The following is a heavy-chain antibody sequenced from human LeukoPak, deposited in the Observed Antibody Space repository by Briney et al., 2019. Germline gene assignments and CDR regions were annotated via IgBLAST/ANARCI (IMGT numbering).Heavy chain of an antibody. V-gene: IGHV1-2*02. CDR2: INPNSGGT. J-gene: IGHJ5*02. CDR1: GYTFTGYY. D-gene: IGHD4-23*01. CDR3: ARGGGYDYAGNRRNWFDP. Sequence: ASVKVSCKASGYTFTGYYMHWVRQAPGQGLEWMGWINPNSGGTNYAQKFQGKVTMTRDTSFTTAYMELYRLTSDDTAVYYCARGGGYDYAGNRRNWFDPWGQGTLVTVSS.